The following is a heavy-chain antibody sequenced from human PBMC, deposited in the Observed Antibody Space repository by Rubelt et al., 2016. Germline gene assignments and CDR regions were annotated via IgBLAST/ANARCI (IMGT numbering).Heavy chain of an antibody. CDR3: ARSFRSWGYYYYMDV. CDR2: IYYSGST. V-gene: IGHV4-59*12. D-gene: IGHD1-26*01. J-gene: IGHJ6*03. Sequence: QVQLQESGPGLVKPSETLSLTCTVSGGSISSYYWSWIRQPPGKGLEWIGYIYYSGSTNYNPSLKSRVTISVDTSKNQFSLKLSSVTAADTAVYYCARSFRSWGYYYYMDVWGKGTTVTVSS. CDR1: GGSISSYY.